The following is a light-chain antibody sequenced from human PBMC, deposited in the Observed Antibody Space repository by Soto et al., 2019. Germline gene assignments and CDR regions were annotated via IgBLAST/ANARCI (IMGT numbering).Light chain of an antibody. CDR2: TNT. V-gene: IGLV1-44*01. CDR3: ASWDDSLKGVI. Sequence: QSVLTQTHSVSGTPGQRVTISFSGSNSNIGGNTINWFQQLPGTAPKLLIYTNTQRPSVVPDRFSGSKSGTSASLAISGLQSEDEADYYCASWDDSLKGVIFGGGTKLTVL. J-gene: IGLJ2*01. CDR1: NSNIGGNT.